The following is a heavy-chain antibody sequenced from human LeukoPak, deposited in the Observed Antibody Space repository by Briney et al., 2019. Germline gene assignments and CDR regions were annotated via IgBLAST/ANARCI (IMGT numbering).Heavy chain of an antibody. CDR1: GFTFSTYA. Sequence: GGSLRLSCAASGFTFSTYAMHWVHQAPGKGLEWVALFSYDGSTTHYGDSVKGRFTISRDNSKNSLYLQMNSLRTEDTAVYYCARAKEGFSGYDYLFDFWGQGTLVTVSS. CDR2: FSYDGSTT. V-gene: IGHV3-30-3*01. CDR3: ARAKEGFSGYDYLFDF. J-gene: IGHJ4*02. D-gene: IGHD5-12*01.